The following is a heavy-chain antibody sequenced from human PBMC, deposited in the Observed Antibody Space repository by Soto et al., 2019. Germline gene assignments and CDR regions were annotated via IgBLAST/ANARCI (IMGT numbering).Heavy chain of an antibody. V-gene: IGHV1-18*04. CDR1: GYPFTSYG. D-gene: IGHD3-3*01. J-gene: IGHJ4*02. Sequence: GSVKVCFKASGYPFTSYGISLVRQAPGQGLEWMGWISAYNGNTNYAQKLQGRVTMTTDTSTSTAYMELRSLRSDDTAVYYCARVDVFLEWLFGPDYWGQGTMVTVSS. CDR3: ARVDVFLEWLFGPDY. CDR2: ISAYNGNT.